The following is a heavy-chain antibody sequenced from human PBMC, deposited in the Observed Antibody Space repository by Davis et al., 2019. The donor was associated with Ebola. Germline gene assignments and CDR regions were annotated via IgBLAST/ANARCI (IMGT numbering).Heavy chain of an antibody. Sequence: GESLKISCAASGFTFSGSAMHWVRQASGKGMEWVGRIRSKANLYATAYAASVKGRFTISRDDSKNTAYLQMNSLKTEDTAVYYCTSTDRTFDYWGQGTLVTVSS. CDR2: IRSKANLYAT. V-gene: IGHV3-73*01. CDR1: GFTFSGSA. D-gene: IGHD1-14*01. CDR3: TSTDRTFDY. J-gene: IGHJ4*02.